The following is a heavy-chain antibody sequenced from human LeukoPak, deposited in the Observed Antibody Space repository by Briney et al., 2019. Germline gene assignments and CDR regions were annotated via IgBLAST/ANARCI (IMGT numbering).Heavy chain of an antibody. CDR2: IYYSGST. Sequence: SETLSLTCTVSGGSISSSSYYWGWIRQPPGKGLEWIGYIYYSGSTYYNPSLKSRVTISVDTSKNQFSLKLSSVTAADTAVYYCARGGSYGDYVNYWGQGTLVTVSS. CDR3: ARGGSYGDYVNY. V-gene: IGHV4-30-4*08. CDR1: GGSISSSSYY. J-gene: IGHJ4*02. D-gene: IGHD4-17*01.